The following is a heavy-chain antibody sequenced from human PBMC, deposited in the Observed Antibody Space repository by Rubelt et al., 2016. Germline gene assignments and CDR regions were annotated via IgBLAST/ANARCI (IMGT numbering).Heavy chain of an antibody. CDR3: ARDECIAAAVPFDY. CDR1: GFTFSSYA. CDR2: ISHDGSNK. D-gene: IGHD6-13*01. J-gene: IGHJ4*02. V-gene: IGHV3-30*04. Sequence: QVQLVESGGGVVQPGRSLRLSCAASGFTFSSYAMHWVRQAPGKGLEWVAVISHDGSNKYYADSVKGRFTISRDNSKNTRYLQMNSLRAEDTAVYYCARDECIAAAVPFDYWGQGTLVTVSS.